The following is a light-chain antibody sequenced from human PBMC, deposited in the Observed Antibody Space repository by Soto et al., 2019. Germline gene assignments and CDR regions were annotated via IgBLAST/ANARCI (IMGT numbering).Light chain of an antibody. Sequence: QSVLTQPPSVSGAPGQRVTISCTGSSSNIGAGFHVHWYQQLPGTAPRLLIYGNTNRSSGVPDRFSASESGTSASLAITGLQAEDEADYYCQSYDNSLSGFYVFGTGTKLTVL. CDR1: SSNIGAGFH. CDR2: GNT. V-gene: IGLV1-40*01. J-gene: IGLJ1*01. CDR3: QSYDNSLSGFYV.